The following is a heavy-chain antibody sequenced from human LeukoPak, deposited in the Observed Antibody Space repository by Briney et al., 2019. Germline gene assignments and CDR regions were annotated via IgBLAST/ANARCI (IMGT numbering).Heavy chain of an antibody. CDR3: ARDTAPYYYGSGDNWFDP. J-gene: IGHJ5*02. D-gene: IGHD3-10*01. Sequence: GASVKVSCKASGYTFTGYYMHWVRQAPGQGLEWMGWINPNSGGTNYAQKFQGRVTMTRDTSISTAYMELSRLRSDDTAVYYCARDTAPYYYGSGDNWFDPWGQGTLVTVSS. CDR1: GYTFTGYY. V-gene: IGHV1-2*02. CDR2: INPNSGGT.